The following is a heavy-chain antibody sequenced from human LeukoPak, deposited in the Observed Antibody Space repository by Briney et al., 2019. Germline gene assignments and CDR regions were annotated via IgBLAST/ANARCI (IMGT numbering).Heavy chain of an antibody. CDR2: INHSGST. D-gene: IGHD2-2*01. CDR1: GGSFSGYY. CDR3: ARHGRIIVVVPAAMRGAFDI. Sequence: SETLSLTCAVYGGSFSGYYWSWISQPPGKGLEWIGEINHSGSTNYNPSLKSRVTISVDTSKNQFSLKLSSVTAADTAVYYCARHGRIIVVVPAAMRGAFDIWGQGTMVTVSS. V-gene: IGHV4-34*01. J-gene: IGHJ3*02.